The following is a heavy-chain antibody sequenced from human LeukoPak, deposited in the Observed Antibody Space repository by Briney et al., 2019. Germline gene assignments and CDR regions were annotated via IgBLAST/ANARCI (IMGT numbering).Heavy chain of an antibody. CDR2: ISSSSSYT. V-gene: IGHV3-11*06. CDR3: AREDVRLVGGAFDI. CDR1: GFTFSDYY. Sequence: PGGSLRLSCAAAGFTFSDYYMSWIRQAPGKGLEWVSYISSSSSYTNYADSVKGRFTISRDNAKNTLYLQMNSLRAEDTAVYYCAREDVRLVGGAFDIWGQGTVVTVSS. J-gene: IGHJ3*02. D-gene: IGHD3-16*01.